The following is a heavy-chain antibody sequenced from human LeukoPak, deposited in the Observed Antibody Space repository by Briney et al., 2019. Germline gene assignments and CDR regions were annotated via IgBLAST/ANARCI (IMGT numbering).Heavy chain of an antibody. V-gene: IGHV3-23*01. CDR1: GFTFSRYA. J-gene: IGHJ4*01. CDR3: AREGYYGSGSPPSLYFDY. Sequence: GGSLRLSCAASGFTFSRYAMSWVRQAPGKGLEWVSVISGSGGSTYYADSVKGRFTISRDNSRSTLYLQMNSLRPEDTAIYYCAREGYYGSGSPPSLYFDYWGQEPWSPSPQ. CDR2: ISGSGGST. D-gene: IGHD3-10*01.